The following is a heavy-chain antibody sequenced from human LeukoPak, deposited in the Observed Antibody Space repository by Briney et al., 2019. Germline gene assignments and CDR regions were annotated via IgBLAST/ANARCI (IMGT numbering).Heavy chain of an antibody. CDR2: LSGSGITT. Sequence: PGGSLRLSCAASGFTFSNSAMSCVRQAPGKGLEWVSTLSGSGITTYYADSVKGRFTISRDNSKNTLYLQMNSLRAEDTAVYYCAKGIYSSGWSYFDYWGHGTLVTVSS. CDR1: GFTFSNSA. V-gene: IGHV3-23*01. CDR3: AKGIYSSGWSYFDY. J-gene: IGHJ4*01. D-gene: IGHD6-19*01.